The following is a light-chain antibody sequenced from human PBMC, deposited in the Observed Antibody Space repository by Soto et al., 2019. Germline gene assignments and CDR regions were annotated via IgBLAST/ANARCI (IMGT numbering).Light chain of an antibody. CDR3: QQYSSSPYT. Sequence: EIVLTQSPGTLSLSPGERATLSCRASQSVSSSYFSWYQQKRGPARRLLNYAASRRATGIPDRFSGSGSGTYFTLTISRLEPEDFAEYYCQQYSSSPYTFGQGTQLEIK. CDR1: QSVSSSY. V-gene: IGKV3-20*01. J-gene: IGKJ2*01. CDR2: AAS.